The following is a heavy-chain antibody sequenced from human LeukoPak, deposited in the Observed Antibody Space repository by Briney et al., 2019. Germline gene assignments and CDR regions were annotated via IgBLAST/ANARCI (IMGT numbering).Heavy chain of an antibody. CDR1: GGTFSSYA. V-gene: IGHV1-69*05. CDR2: IIPIFGTA. D-gene: IGHD3-9*01. CDR3: ARDRYDILTGYYKDAYFDY. Sequence: SVKVSCKASGGTFSSYAISWVRQAPGQGLEWMGSIIPIFGTANYAQKFQGRVTITTDESTSTAYMELSSLRSEDTAVYYCARDRYDILTGYYKDAYFDYWGQGTLVTVSS. J-gene: IGHJ4*02.